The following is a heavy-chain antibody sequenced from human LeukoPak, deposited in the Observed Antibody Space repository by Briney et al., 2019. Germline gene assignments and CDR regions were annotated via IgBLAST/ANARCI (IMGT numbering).Heavy chain of an antibody. CDR2: ISWNSGSI. D-gene: IGHD2/OR15-2a*01. V-gene: IGHV3-9*03. CDR1: GFTFDDYA. CDR3: AKVISPLTIYYFDY. Sequence: PGGSLRLSCAASGFTFDDYAMHWVRQAPGKGLEWVSGISWNSGSIGYADSVKGRFTISRDNAKNSLYLQMNSLRAEDMALYYCAKVISPLTIYYFDYWGQGTLVTVSS. J-gene: IGHJ4*02.